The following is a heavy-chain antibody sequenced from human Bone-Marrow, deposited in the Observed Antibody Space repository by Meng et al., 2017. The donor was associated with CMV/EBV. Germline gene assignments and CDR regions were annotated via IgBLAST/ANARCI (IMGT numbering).Heavy chain of an antibody. CDR1: GFTLSTFN. Sequence: GESLKISCAASGFTLSTFNMDWVRQAPGKGLEWVSSMTSTSSDIYYADSVKGRFTISRDIAENSLYLQMNSLRDEDTAVYYCVRHCRSASCYASSHHYYAMDVWGQGTTVTVSS. J-gene: IGHJ6*02. CDR2: MTSTSSDI. CDR3: VRHCRSASCYASSHHYYAMDV. V-gene: IGHV3-21*01. D-gene: IGHD2-2*01.